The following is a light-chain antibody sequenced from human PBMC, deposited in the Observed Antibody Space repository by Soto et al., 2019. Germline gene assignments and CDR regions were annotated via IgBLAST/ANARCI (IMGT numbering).Light chain of an antibody. J-gene: IGKJ2*01. CDR1: QSISNF. V-gene: IGKV1-39*01. CDR3: QQSYRAPYT. CDR2: AAS. Sequence: DIQMTQSPSSLSASIGDRVIITCRASQSISNFLSWYQQKPGKAPKLLIFAASSLQGGVPLRFSGSGSGTDFTLTLSSLQPEDFATYYCQQSYRAPYTFGQGTKLDFK.